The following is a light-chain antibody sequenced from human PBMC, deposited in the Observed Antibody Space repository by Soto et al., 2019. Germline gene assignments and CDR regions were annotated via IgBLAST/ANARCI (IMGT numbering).Light chain of an antibody. V-gene: IGKV3-15*01. CDR2: GAA. Sequence: EIVMTQSPATLSVSPGERATLSCRASQSVSSNLAWYQQKPRQAPRLLIYGAATRATGIPARFSGSGSGREFTLTISSLQAEDFAVYYCQQYNNWPPWTFGQGTKVDIK. J-gene: IGKJ1*01. CDR3: QQYNNWPPWT. CDR1: QSVSSN.